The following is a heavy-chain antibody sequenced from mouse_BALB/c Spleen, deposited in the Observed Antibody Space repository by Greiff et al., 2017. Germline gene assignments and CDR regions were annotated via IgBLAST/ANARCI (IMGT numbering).Heavy chain of an antibody. V-gene: IGHV2-9*02. CDR1: GFSLTSYD. J-gene: IGHJ3*01. Sequence: VKVVESGPGLVAPSQSLSITCTVSGFSLTSYDISWIRQPPGKGLEWLGVIWAGGSTNYNSALMSRLSISKDNSKSQVFLKMNSLQTDDTAMYYCARGDDYDRFAYWGQGTLVTVSA. CDR3: ARGDDYDRFAY. CDR2: IWAGGST. D-gene: IGHD2-4*01.